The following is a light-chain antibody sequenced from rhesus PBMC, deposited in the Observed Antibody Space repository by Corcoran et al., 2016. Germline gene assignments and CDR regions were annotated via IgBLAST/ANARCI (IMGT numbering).Light chain of an antibody. J-gene: IGKJ1*01. CDR2: AGS. CDR3: VQTIAFPRT. CDR1: QSLLHSNGNTY. Sequence: DIVMTQTPLSLPVIPGEPASISCRSSQSLLHSNGNTYLHWYRQKPGQSPHLLRSAGSNRASGVPTRFMGNGSGTDFTLKIPKGEADDGGLSYDVQTIAFPRTFGQGTKLEI. V-gene: IGKV2-72*01.